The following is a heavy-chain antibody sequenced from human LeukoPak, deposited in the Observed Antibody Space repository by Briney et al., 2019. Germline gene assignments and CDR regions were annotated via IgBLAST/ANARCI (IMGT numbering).Heavy chain of an antibody. CDR2: TRNKAYNYAT. J-gene: IGHJ4*02. CDR1: GFNFSGSA. V-gene: IGHV3-73*01. Sequence: GGSLKPSCAASGFNFSGSAIHWVRQASGKGLEWVGRTRNKAYNYATAYGASVEGRFSISRDDSKTTVYLQMNSLKTEDTAVYYCTTLNYVWGTYRPDYWGQGTLVTVSS. D-gene: IGHD3-16*02. CDR3: TTLNYVWGTYRPDY.